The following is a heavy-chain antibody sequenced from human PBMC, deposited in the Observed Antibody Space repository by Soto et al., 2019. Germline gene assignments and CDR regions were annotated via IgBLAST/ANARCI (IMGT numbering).Heavy chain of an antibody. J-gene: IGHJ6*02. CDR3: ANSAQGDSSGYRSSYYYGLDV. CDR2: IIPIFGTA. Sequence: SVKVSCKASGGTFSSYAISWVRQAPGQGLEWMGGIIPIFGTANYAQKFQGRVTITADKSTSTAYMELSSLRSEDTAVYYCANSAQGDSSGYRSSYYYGLDVWGQGTTVTVSS. V-gene: IGHV1-69*06. D-gene: IGHD3-22*01. CDR1: GGTFSSYA.